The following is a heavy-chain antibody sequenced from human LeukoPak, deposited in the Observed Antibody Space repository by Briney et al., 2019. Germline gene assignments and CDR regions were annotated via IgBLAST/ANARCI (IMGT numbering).Heavy chain of an antibody. V-gene: IGHV3-30*04. CDR3: ARDRVAVAAPGVWYFDL. CDR2: ISYDGSNK. J-gene: IGHJ2*01. CDR1: GFTFSSYA. Sequence: GGSLRLSCAASGFTFSSYAMHWVRQAPGKGLEWVAVISYDGSNKYYADSVKGRFTISRDNSKNTLYLQMNSLRAEDTAVYYCARDRVAVAAPGVWYFDLWGRGTLVTVSS. D-gene: IGHD6-19*01.